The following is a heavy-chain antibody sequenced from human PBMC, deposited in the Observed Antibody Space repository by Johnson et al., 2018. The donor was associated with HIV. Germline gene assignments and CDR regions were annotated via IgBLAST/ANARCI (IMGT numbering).Heavy chain of an antibody. CDR3: ARDYPYDRSPRGAFDI. J-gene: IGHJ3*02. V-gene: IGHV3-66*01. Sequence: VQLVESGGGLVQSGGSLRLSCGASGFSVSNNYMNWVRQAPGKGLEWVSVLYSGGNTYYADSVRGRFTISRDNSKNTLYLQMNSLRAEDTAVYFCARDYPYDRSPRGAFDIWGQGTMVTVSS. CDR1: GFSVSNNY. D-gene: IGHD3-22*01. CDR2: LYSGGNT.